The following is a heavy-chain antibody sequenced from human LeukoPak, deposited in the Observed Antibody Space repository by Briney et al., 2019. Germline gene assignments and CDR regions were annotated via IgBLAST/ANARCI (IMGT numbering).Heavy chain of an antibody. CDR2: INPNSGGT. J-gene: IGHJ4*02. CDR1: GYTFTSYG. V-gene: IGHV1-2*02. D-gene: IGHD3-9*01. Sequence: ASVKVSCKASGYTFTSYGISWVRQAPGQGLEWMGWINPNSGGTNYAQKFQGRVTMTRDTSISTAYMELSRLRSDDTAVYYCARETGLDYWGQGTLVTVSS. CDR3: ARETGLDY.